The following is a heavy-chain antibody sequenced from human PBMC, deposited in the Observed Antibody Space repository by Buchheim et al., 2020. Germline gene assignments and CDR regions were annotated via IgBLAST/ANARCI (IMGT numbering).Heavy chain of an antibody. Sequence: QVQLVQSGAEVKKPGSSVKVSCKASGGTFSSYTISWVRQALGQGLEWMGRIIPILGIANYAQKFQGRVTITADKSTSTAYMELSSLRSEDTAVYYCARDYGSGSYYNPNFDYWGQGTL. CDR3: ARDYGSGSYYNPNFDY. CDR2: IIPILGIA. D-gene: IGHD3-10*01. J-gene: IGHJ4*02. V-gene: IGHV1-69*02. CDR1: GGTFSSYT.